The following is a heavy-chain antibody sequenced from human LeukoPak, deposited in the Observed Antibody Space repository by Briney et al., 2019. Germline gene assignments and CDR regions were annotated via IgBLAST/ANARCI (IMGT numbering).Heavy chain of an antibody. CDR1: GGSFSGYY. CDR2: INHSGST. Sequence: PSETLSLTCAVYGGSFSGYYWSWIRQPPGKGLEWIGEINHSGSTNYNPSLKSRVTISVDTSKNQFSLKLSSVTAADTAVYYCARVIDFWSGYYTHYYYGMDVWGQGTTVTASS. V-gene: IGHV4-34*01. J-gene: IGHJ6*02. CDR3: ARVIDFWSGYYTHYYYGMDV. D-gene: IGHD3-3*01.